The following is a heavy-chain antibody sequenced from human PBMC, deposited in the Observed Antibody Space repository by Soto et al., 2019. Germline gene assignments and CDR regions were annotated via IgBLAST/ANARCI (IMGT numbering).Heavy chain of an antibody. CDR3: TTDKRMILGVVIRSDC. J-gene: IGHJ4*02. V-gene: IGHV3-15*07. D-gene: IGHD3-3*01. CDR2: IKSKNDGGTA. CDR1: GFTFSNAW. Sequence: GGSLRLSCAASGFTFSNAWMNWVRQAPGKGLEWVGRIKSKNDGGTADYAAPVKGRFTISRDDSKNTLYLQMNSLRTDDTAVYYCTTDKRMILGVVIRSDCWGQGTLVTVSS.